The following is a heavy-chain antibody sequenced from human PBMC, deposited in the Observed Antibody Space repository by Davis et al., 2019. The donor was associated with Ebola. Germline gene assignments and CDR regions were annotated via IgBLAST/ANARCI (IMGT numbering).Heavy chain of an antibody. Sequence: GESLKISCKGSGYSFTSYWIAWVRQMPGKGLECMGIIYPGDSETRYSPSFQGQVTISADKSISSAYLQWSSLKASDTAMYYCARPKYYDSSGYLSLAFDIWGQGTMVTVSS. J-gene: IGHJ3*02. CDR3: ARPKYYDSSGYLSLAFDI. V-gene: IGHV5-51*01. D-gene: IGHD3-22*01. CDR1: GYSFTSYW. CDR2: IYPGDSET.